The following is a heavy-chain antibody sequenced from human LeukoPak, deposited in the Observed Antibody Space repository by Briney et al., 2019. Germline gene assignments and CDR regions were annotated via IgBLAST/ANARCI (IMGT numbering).Heavy chain of an antibody. J-gene: IGHJ4*02. CDR3: ARGLNWNSKGGFDY. CDR2: IYYSGST. Sequence: SETLSLTCTVSGGSISSYYWSWIRQPPGKGLEWIGYIYYSGSTNYNPSLKSRVTISVDTSKNQFSLKLSSVTAADTAVYYCARGLNWNSKGGFDYWGQGTLVTVSS. V-gene: IGHV4-59*01. D-gene: IGHD1-7*01. CDR1: GGSISSYY.